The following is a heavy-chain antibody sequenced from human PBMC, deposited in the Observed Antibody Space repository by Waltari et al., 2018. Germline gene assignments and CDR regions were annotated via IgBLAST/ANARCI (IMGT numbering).Heavy chain of an antibody. J-gene: IGHJ4*02. D-gene: IGHD3-16*01. CDR3: AEEGDFRAGLFES. CDR1: GHSVNNDFY. V-gene: IGHV4-38-2*02. CDR2: IYHTGST. Sequence: QVQLRESGPGRVRSSEALALSCTVSGHSVNNDFYWAWIRQSPGGGLEWIASIYHTGSTHYNSSLKSRVSISTDMSTKQFFLTLTHLTAADTAVYYCAEEGDFRAGLFESWGQGTLVSVSS.